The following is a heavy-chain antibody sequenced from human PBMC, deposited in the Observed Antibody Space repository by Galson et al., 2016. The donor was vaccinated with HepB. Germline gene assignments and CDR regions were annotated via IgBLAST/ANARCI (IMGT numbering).Heavy chain of an antibody. V-gene: IGHV3-23*01. CDR2: INGSGSNT. Sequence: SLRLSCAASGFTFSNYAMSWVRQAPGKGLEWVSSINGSGSNTYYADSVKGRFTISRDNSKNTLYLHLNSLRAEDTAVYYCVSHGVMGPLDPEFWGQGTLVTVSS. J-gene: IGHJ4*02. CDR1: GFTFSNYA. CDR3: VSHGVMGPLDPEF. D-gene: IGHD3/OR15-3a*01.